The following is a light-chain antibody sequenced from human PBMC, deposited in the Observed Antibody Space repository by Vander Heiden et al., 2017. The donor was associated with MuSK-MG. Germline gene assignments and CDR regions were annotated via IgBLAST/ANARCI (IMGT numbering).Light chain of an antibody. J-gene: IGLJ2*01. Sequence: QTVVTEEPSFSVSPGGTVKRTCGLSSGSVSTSDYPSWYQQTPGQAPRTLIYTTNTRSSGVPGRFSGSILGNKAALTITGAQADDEADYYCVLHMSNSVLFGGGTKLTVL. CDR1: SGSVSTSDY. CDR2: TTN. V-gene: IGLV8-61*01. CDR3: VLHMSNSVL.